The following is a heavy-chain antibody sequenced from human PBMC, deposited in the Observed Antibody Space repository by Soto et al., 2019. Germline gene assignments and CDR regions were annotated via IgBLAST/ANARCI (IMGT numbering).Heavy chain of an antibody. CDR2: ISYDGSNK. J-gene: IGHJ6*02. CDR3: ARAGDVLRYFDWLLGSYGMDV. CDR1: GFTFSSYA. V-gene: IGHV3-30-3*01. Sequence: QVQLVESGGGVVQPGRSLRLSCAASGFTFSSYAMHWVRQAPGKGLEWVAVISYDGSNKYYADSVKGRFTISRDNSKNTLYLQMNSLRAEDTAVYYCARAGDVLRYFDWLLGSYGMDVWGQGTTVTVSS. D-gene: IGHD3-9*01.